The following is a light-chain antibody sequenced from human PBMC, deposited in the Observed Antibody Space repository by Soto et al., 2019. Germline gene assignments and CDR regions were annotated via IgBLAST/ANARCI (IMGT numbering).Light chain of an antibody. CDR3: QQSYSPQWT. J-gene: IGKJ1*01. V-gene: IGKV4-1*01. CDR2: WAS. Sequence: DIVMTQSADSLAVSLGERATINCKSSQSVFSNSNNKKYLAGYQQKPGQPPKLLIHWASIRESGVPYRLSGSGSGKDFTLTINSLQSEDGAVYYCQQSYSPQWTFGQGTKVEIK. CDR1: QSVFSNSNNKKY.